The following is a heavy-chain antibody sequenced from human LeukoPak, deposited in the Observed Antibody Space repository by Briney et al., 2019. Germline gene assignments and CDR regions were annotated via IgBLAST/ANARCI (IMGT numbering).Heavy chain of an antibody. D-gene: IGHD1-1*01. J-gene: IGHJ5*02. Sequence: QSGRSLRLSCAASGFTFSNYGMHWVRQPPGKGLEGVADICYDGRIKFYADSVKGRFTISRDNSKNTLCLQMNSLRAEDTALYYCAKDGNWTPGFDPWGQGNLVTVSP. CDR1: GFTFSNYG. CDR3: AKDGNWTPGFDP. CDR2: ICYDGRIK. V-gene: IGHV3-33*06.